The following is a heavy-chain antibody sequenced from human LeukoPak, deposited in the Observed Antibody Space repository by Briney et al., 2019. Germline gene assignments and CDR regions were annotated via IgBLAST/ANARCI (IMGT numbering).Heavy chain of an antibody. CDR2: ISWNSGRI. Sequence: PGGSLRLSCEASGFTFDDYAMHWVRQAPGKGLEWVSGISWNSGRIGYADSVKGRFTISRDNAKNSLYLQMNSLKPEDTALYYCAKASGYTYGFYYFDYWGQGTLVTVSS. CDR3: AKASGYTYGFYYFDY. D-gene: IGHD5-18*01. CDR1: GFTFDDYA. J-gene: IGHJ4*02. V-gene: IGHV3-9*01.